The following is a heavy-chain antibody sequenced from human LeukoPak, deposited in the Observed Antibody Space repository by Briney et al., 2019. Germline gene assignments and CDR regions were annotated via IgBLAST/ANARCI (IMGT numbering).Heavy chain of an antibody. CDR3: ARVNGYYDLVFDY. D-gene: IGHD3-9*01. J-gene: IGHJ4*02. Sequence: SETLSLTCAVYGGSFSGYYWSWIRQPPGKGLEWIGEINHSGSTNYNPSLKSRVTISVDTSKNQFSLKLSSVTAADTAVYYCARVNGYYDLVFDYWGQGTLVTVSP. CDR2: INHSGST. CDR1: GGSFSGYY. V-gene: IGHV4-34*01.